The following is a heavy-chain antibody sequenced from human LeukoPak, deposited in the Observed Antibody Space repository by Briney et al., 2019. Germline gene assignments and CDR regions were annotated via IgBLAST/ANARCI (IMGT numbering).Heavy chain of an antibody. J-gene: IGHJ3*02. CDR3: ARYTFRAVDI. Sequence: GGSLRLSCAASGLSLSVNYMTWVRQSPGKGLEWLSNIYRDGNTYYADSVNGRFSISRDDYKNTLYLEMNSLRAEDTALYYCARYTFRAVDIWGQGSMVTVSS. D-gene: IGHD2-2*02. CDR2: IYRDGNT. V-gene: IGHV3-53*01. CDR1: GLSLSVNY.